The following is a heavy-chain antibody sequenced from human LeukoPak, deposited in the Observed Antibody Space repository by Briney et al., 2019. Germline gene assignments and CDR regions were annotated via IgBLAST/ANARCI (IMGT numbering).Heavy chain of an antibody. CDR3: ARSPREEENAFDI. Sequence: SQTLSLTCTVSGGSISSGGYYWSWIRQHPGKGLEWIGYIYYSGSTYYNPSLKSRVTISVDTSKNQFSLKLSSVTAADTAVYYCARSPREEENAFDIWGQGTMVTVSS. CDR1: GGSISSGGYY. CDR2: IYYSGST. J-gene: IGHJ3*02. V-gene: IGHV4-31*03.